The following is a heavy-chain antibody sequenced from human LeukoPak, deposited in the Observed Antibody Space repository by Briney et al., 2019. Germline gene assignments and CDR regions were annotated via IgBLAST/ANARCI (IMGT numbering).Heavy chain of an antibody. V-gene: IGHV4-61*10. CDR2: IYSSGSS. CDR3: ARGCVVSSGTGFDY. D-gene: IGHD2-8*02. CDR1: GGSVSSGSYY. J-gene: IGHJ4*02. Sequence: SETLSLTCTVSGGSVSSGSYYWSWIRQSAGKGLEWIGRIYSSGSSNYNPSLKSRVTMSVDTSKNQFSLELSSVTAADTAVYYCARGCVVSSGTGFDYWGQGTLVTVSS.